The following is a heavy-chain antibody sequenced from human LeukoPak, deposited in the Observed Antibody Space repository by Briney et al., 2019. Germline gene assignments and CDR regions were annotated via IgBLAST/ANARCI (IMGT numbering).Heavy chain of an antibody. Sequence: GGSLRLSCAASGFTFSSYPMHWVRQAPGKGLEYVSAISSNGGSTYYANSVKGRFTISRDNSKNTLYLQMGSLRAEDMAEYYCARVTSAYYVDYWGQGTLVTVSS. V-gene: IGHV3-64*01. CDR3: ARVTSAYYVDY. J-gene: IGHJ4*02. CDR2: ISSNGGST. CDR1: GFTFSSYP. D-gene: IGHD3-10*01.